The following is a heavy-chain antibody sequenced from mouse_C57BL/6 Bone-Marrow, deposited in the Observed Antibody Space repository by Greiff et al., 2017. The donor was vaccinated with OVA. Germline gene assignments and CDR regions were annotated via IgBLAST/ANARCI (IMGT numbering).Heavy chain of an antibody. CDR1: GFTFSSYA. V-gene: IGHV5-9-1*02. Sequence: DVHLVESGEGLVKPGGSLKLSCAASGFTFSSYAMSWVRQTPEKRLEWVAYISSGGDYIYYADTVKGRFTISRDNARNTLYLQMSSLKSEDTAMYYCTRGGSSPYYFDYWGQGTTLTVSS. J-gene: IGHJ2*01. CDR3: TRGGSSPYYFDY. CDR2: ISSGGDYI. D-gene: IGHD1-1*01.